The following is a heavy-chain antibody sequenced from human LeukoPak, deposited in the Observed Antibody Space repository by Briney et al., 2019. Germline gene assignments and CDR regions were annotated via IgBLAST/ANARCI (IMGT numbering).Heavy chain of an antibody. CDR2: INPNSGGT. V-gene: IGHV1-2*02. D-gene: IGHD3-22*01. J-gene: IGHJ4*01. CDR3: ARTTYYDNSEGFDY. CDR1: GYIFTGNY. Sequence: ASVKVSCKASGYIFTGNYMHWVRQAPGQGLEWMGWINPNSGGTNYAQKFQGRVTMTRDTSISTAYMELSRLRSDDTAVYYCARTTYYDNSEGFDYWGQEPWSPSPQ.